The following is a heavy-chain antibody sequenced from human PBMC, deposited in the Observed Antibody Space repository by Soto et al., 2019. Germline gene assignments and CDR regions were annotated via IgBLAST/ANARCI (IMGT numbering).Heavy chain of an antibody. CDR1: GDSISGSSYY. Sequence: SETLSRTCTVSGDSISGSSYYWGWIRQPPGKGLEWIGSIYYSGSTYYNPSLKSRVTISVDTSKNQFSLKLNSVTAADTAVYYCATVVPVVEVPAAILTGLDVWGQGTTVTVS. V-gene: IGHV4-39*01. J-gene: IGHJ6*02. D-gene: IGHD2-2*02. CDR2: IYYSGST. CDR3: ATVVPVVEVPAAILTGLDV.